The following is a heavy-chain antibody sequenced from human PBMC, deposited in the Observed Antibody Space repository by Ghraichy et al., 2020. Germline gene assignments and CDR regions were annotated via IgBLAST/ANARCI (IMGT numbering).Heavy chain of an antibody. CDR3: ARDLPDAGVQPLDN. CDR2: IKQDGSEK. CDR1: GFTFSNYW. Sequence: GGSLRLSCAASGFTFSNYWMSWVRQAPGKGLEWVANIKQDGSEKYYVDSVKGRFTISRDNGKNSVYLEMNSLRAEDTAVYYCARDLPDAGVQPLDNWGQGTLVTVSS. V-gene: IGHV3-7*01. J-gene: IGHJ4*02. D-gene: IGHD2-2*01.